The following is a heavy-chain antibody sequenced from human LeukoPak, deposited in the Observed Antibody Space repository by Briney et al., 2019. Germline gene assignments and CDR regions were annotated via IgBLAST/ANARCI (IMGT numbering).Heavy chain of an antibody. Sequence: LETLSLTCTVSGGSISSSSYYWGWIRQPPGKGLEWIGSIYYSGSTYYNPSLKSRVTVSVDTSKNQFSLKLSSVTAADTAVYYCARDSMITFGGTHYMDVWGKGTTVTVSS. CDR1: GGSISSSSYY. D-gene: IGHD3-16*01. CDR3: ARDSMITFGGTHYMDV. J-gene: IGHJ6*03. CDR2: IYYSGST. V-gene: IGHV4-39*07.